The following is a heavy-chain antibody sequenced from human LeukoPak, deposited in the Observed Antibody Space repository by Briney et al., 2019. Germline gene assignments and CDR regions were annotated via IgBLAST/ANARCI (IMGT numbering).Heavy chain of an antibody. D-gene: IGHD1-26*01. V-gene: IGHV3-23*01. CDR2: ISGSGGST. Sequence: GGSLRLSCAASGFTFSSYAMSWVRQAPGKGLEWVSAISGSGGSTYYADSVKGRFTISRDNSKNTLYLQMNSLRAEDTAVCYCAKTMGEWELLPLDYWGQGTLVTVSS. CDR3: AKTMGEWELLPLDY. CDR1: GFTFSSYA. J-gene: IGHJ4*02.